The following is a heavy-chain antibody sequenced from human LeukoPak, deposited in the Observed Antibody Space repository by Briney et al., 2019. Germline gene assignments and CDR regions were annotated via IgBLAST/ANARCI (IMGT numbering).Heavy chain of an antibody. CDR1: GYTFTSYD. J-gene: IGHJ3*02. Sequence: ASVKVSCKASGYTFTSYDINWVRQATGQGLEWMGWMNPNSGNTGYAQKFQGRVTMTRNTSISTAYMEPSSLRSEDTAVYYCARELNLVGATSFAAFDIWGQGTMVTVSS. D-gene: IGHD1-26*01. V-gene: IGHV1-8*01. CDR2: MNPNSGNT. CDR3: ARELNLVGATSFAAFDI.